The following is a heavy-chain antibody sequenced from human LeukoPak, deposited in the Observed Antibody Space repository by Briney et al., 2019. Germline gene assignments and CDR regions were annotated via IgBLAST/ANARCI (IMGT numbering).Heavy chain of an antibody. V-gene: IGHV4-34*01. Sequence: GSLRLSCAASGFTFSSYEMNWVRQAPGKGLEWIGEMNHSGSTTYNPSLKSRITISVDTSKSQFSLKLSSVTAADTAVYYCARGHGWGSGLYFDSWGQGILVTVSS. CDR3: ARGHGWGSGLYFDS. CDR2: MNHSGST. J-gene: IGHJ4*02. CDR1: GFTFSSYE. D-gene: IGHD3-10*01.